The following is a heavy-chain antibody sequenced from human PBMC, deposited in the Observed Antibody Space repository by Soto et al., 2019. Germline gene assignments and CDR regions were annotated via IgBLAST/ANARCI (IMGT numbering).Heavy chain of an antibody. V-gene: IGHV4-34*01. CDR3: ARAVGGYDFWSASYYYYYYMDV. D-gene: IGHD3-3*01. J-gene: IGHJ6*03. Sequence: QVQLQQWGAGLLKPSETLSLTCAVYGGSFSGYYWSWIRQPPGRGLEWIGEINHSGSTNYNPSLKSRVTMSVDTSKNQFSLKLSSVTAADTAVYFCARAVGGYDFWSASYYYYYYMDVWGKGTTVTVS. CDR2: INHSGST. CDR1: GGSFSGYY.